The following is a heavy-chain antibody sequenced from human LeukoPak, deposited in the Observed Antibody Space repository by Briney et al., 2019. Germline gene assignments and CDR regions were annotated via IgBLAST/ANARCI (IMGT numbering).Heavy chain of an antibody. CDR2: IASDGSST. Sequence: GGSLRLSCAASGFTFSSYWMNWVRQAPGKGLVWVSRIASDGSSTTYADSVKGRFSISRDNAKNTLYLQMNSLRAEDTAVYYCAKDISIVGAAFDYWGQGTLVTVSS. D-gene: IGHD1-26*01. V-gene: IGHV3-74*01. CDR1: GFTFSSYW. J-gene: IGHJ4*02. CDR3: AKDISIVGAAFDY.